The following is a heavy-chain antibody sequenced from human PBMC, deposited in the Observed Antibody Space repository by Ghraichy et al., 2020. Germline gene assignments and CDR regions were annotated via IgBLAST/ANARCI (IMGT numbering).Heavy chain of an antibody. CDR2: ISSSSSYI. Sequence: GGSLGLSCAASGFTFSSYSMNWVRQAPGKGLEWVSSISSSSSYIYYADSVKGRFTISRDNAKNSLYLQMNSLRAEDTAVYYCAHLGEWVVAATQGDAFDIWGQGTMVTVSS. V-gene: IGHV3-21*01. CDR1: GFTFSSYS. D-gene: IGHD2-15*01. CDR3: AHLGEWVVAATQGDAFDI. J-gene: IGHJ3*02.